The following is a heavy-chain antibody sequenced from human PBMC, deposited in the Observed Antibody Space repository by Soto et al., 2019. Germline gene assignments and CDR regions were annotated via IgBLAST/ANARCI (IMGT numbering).Heavy chain of an antibody. CDR3: ARDWSWNARDLLYGMDV. D-gene: IGHD1-1*01. J-gene: IGHJ6*02. CDR2: IIPIFGTA. Sequence: QVQLVQSGAEVKKPRSSVKVSCKASGGTFSSYAISWVRQAPGQGLEWMGGIIPIFGTANYAQKFQGRVTITADESTSTAYMELSSLRSEDTAVYYCARDWSWNARDLLYGMDVWGQGTTVTVSS. V-gene: IGHV1-69*01. CDR1: GGTFSSYA.